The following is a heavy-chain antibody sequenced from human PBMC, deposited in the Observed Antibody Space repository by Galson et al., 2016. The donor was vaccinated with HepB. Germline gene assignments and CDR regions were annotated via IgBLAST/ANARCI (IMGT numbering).Heavy chain of an antibody. CDR2: IFPADSET. J-gene: IGHJ6*02. V-gene: IGHV5-51*01. Sequence: QSGAAVKKPGDSLTISCKTSGYTFVNNGIGWVRQMPGKGLDWMGVIFPADSETIYSPAFQGQATLSADKSISTAYLQWSNLKASDTAKYSRVRHSPFPVGPIPANVLDVWGQGTTVIVSS. D-gene: IGHD2-2*02. CDR3: VRHSPFPVGPIPANVLDV. CDR1: GYTFVNNG.